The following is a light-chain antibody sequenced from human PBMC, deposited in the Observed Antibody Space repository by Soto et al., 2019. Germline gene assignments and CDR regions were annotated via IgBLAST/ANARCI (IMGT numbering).Light chain of an antibody. V-gene: IGLV2-14*01. Sequence: QSLLSQPASVSGSPGQSITISCTGTNRDVGSYNYVSWYQHHPGKAPKLMISEVSNRPSGISNPFSGSKSGDTAFLIISGLQAEDEADYYCSSSAITSAPIYDFGTGTKVTVL. CDR2: EVS. CDR1: NRDVGSYNY. J-gene: IGLJ1*01. CDR3: SSSAITSAPIYD.